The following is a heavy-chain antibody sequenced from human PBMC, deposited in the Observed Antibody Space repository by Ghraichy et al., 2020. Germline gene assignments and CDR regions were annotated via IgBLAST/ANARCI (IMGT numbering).Heavy chain of an antibody. Sequence: SQTLSLTCAVYGGSFSGYYWSWIRQPPGKGLEWIGEINHSGSTNYNPSLKSRVTISVDMSKNQFSLKLSSVIAADTAVYYCARGGPRSYCDYWGQGTLVTVSS. CDR1: GGSFSGYY. CDR2: INHSGST. V-gene: IGHV4-34*01. J-gene: IGHJ4*02. CDR3: ARGGPRSYCDY. D-gene: IGHD3-10*01.